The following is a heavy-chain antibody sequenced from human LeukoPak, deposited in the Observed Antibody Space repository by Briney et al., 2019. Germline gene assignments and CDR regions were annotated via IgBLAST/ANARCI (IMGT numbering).Heavy chain of an antibody. Sequence: SETLSLTCAVYGGSFSGYYWSWIRQPPGKGLEWIGEINHSGSTNYNPSLKSRVTISVATSKNQFSLKLSSVAPADTAVYYCAVSAPDYGSYFDYWGQGTLVTVSS. J-gene: IGHJ4*02. CDR1: GGSFSGYY. CDR3: AVSAPDYGSYFDY. V-gene: IGHV4-34*01. D-gene: IGHD4-17*01. CDR2: INHSGST.